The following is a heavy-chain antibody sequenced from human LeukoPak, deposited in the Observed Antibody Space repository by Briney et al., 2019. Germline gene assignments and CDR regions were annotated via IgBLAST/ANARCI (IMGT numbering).Heavy chain of an antibody. J-gene: IGHJ4*02. CDR1: GGSISSGGHY. V-gene: IGHV4-31*03. CDR2: IYYSGRT. D-gene: IGHD3-10*01. Sequence: SETLSLTCTVSGGSISSGGHYWSWIRQHPGKGLEWIGHIYYSGRTYYNASLKSRITISVDTSENQFSLRLSSVTAADTAVYYCARGNYYGSGNYYYFDYWGQGTLVTVSS. CDR3: ARGNYYGSGNYYYFDY.